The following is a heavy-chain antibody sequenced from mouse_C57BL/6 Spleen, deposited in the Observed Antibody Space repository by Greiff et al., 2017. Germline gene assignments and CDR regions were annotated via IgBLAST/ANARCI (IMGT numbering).Heavy chain of an antibody. CDR2: IDPETGGT. J-gene: IGHJ2*01. CDR3: TRSQSDGYYEGY. Sequence: VQLQQSGAELVRPGASVTLSCKASGYTFTDYEMHWVKQTPVHGLEWIGAIDPETGGTAYNQKFKGKAILTADKSSSTAYMELRSLTSEDSAVYYCTRSQSDGYYEGYWGQGTTLTVSS. D-gene: IGHD2-3*01. CDR1: GYTFTDYE. V-gene: IGHV1-15*01.